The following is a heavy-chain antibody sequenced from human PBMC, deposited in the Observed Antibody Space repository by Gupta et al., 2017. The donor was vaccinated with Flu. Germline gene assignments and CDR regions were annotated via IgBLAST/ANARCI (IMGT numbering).Heavy chain of an antibody. CDR2: IYTSGST. V-gene: IGHV4-61*02. Sequence: QVQLQESGPGLVKPSQTLSLTCTVSGGSISSGSYYWSWIRQPAGKGLEWIGRIYTSGSTNYNPSLKSRVTISVDTSKNQFSLKLSSVTAADTAVYYCAVGACEGPITNPAGGNPLYYYYYGMDVWGQGTTVTVSS. CDR3: AVGACEGPITNPAGGNPLYYYYYGMDV. J-gene: IGHJ6*02. CDR1: GGSISSGSYY. D-gene: IGHD3-3*01.